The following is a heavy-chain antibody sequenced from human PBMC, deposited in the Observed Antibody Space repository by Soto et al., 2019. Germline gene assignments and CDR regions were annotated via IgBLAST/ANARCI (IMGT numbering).Heavy chain of an antibody. CDR1: GDSVSSNSAA. CDR2: TYYRSKWYN. V-gene: IGHV6-1*01. J-gene: IGHJ6*03. Sequence: SQTLSLTCAISGDSVSSNSAAWNWIRQSPSRGLEWLGRTYYRSKWYNDYAVSVKSRITINPDTSKNQFSLQLNSVTPEDTAVYYCARARGGRYSSSSRYYYYYMDVRGKGTTVTVSS. D-gene: IGHD6-6*01. CDR3: ARARGGRYSSSSRYYYYYMDV.